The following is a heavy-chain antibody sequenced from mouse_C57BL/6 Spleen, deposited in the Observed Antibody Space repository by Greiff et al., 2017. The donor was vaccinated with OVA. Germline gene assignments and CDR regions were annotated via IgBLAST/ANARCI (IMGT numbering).Heavy chain of an antibody. Sequence: EVKLVESGEGLVKPGGSLKLSCAASGFTFSSYAMSWVRQTPEKRLEWVAYISSGGDYIYYADTVKGRFTISRDNARNTLYLQMSSLKSEDTAMYYCTRATDWDGYYIDYWGQGTTLTVSS. J-gene: IGHJ2*01. D-gene: IGHD4-1*01. CDR1: GFTFSSYA. CDR2: ISSGGDYI. CDR3: TRATDWDGYYIDY. V-gene: IGHV5-9-1*02.